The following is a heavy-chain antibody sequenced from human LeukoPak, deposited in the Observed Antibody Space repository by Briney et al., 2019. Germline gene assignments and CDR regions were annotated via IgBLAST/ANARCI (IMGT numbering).Heavy chain of an antibody. J-gene: IGHJ4*02. D-gene: IGHD3-3*01. CDR1: GFTFSSYA. CDR3: AKEDFWSGPDLLYLDY. CDR2: ISGSGGST. Sequence: GGSLRLSCAASGFTFSSYAMSWVRQAPWKRLEWVSAISGSGGSTYYADSVKGRFTISRDNSKNTLYLKMNSLRAEDAAVYYCAKEDFWSGPDLLYLDYWGQGTLVTVSS. V-gene: IGHV3-23*01.